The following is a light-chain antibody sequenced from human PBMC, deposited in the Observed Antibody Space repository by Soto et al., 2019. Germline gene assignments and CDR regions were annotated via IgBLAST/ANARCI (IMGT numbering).Light chain of an antibody. CDR1: SSDVGANNA. Sequence: QSVLTQPASESGSPGQSITISCTGTSSDVGANNAVSWYQQHPGKAPKLIIYEVRNRPPGVSNRFSGSKSGNAASLTISGPQAEDEADYYCSSYTSTTTWVFGGGTKLTVL. CDR3: SSYTSTTTWV. J-gene: IGLJ3*02. CDR2: EVR. V-gene: IGLV2-14*01.